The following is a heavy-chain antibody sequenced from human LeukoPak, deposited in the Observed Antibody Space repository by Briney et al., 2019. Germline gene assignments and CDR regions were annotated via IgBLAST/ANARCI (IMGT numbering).Heavy chain of an antibody. CDR1: GGSISSSSYY. CDR2: IYYSGST. Sequence: SETLSLTCTVSGGSISSSSYYWGWIRQPPGKGLEWIGSIYYSGSTYYNPSLKSRVTISVDTSKNQFSLKLSSVTAADTAVYYCARTVEAFDYWGRGTLITVSS. CDR3: ARTVEAFDY. J-gene: IGHJ4*02. D-gene: IGHD4-23*01. V-gene: IGHV4-39*01.